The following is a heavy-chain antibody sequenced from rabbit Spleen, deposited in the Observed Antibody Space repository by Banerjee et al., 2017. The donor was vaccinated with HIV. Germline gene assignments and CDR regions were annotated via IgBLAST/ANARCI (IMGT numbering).Heavy chain of an antibody. D-gene: IGHD1-1*01. CDR1: GFDFSSSY. J-gene: IGHJ6*01. Sequence: QEQLVESGGGLVQPEGSLTLTCKAAGFDFSSSYYMCWVRQAPGKGPEWIACIYNGDGSTYYASWANGRFTISRSTSLNTVTLQMTSLTAADTATYFCARDTSSSFSSYGMDLWGPGTLVTVS. V-gene: IGHV1S47*01. CDR3: ARDTSSSFSSYGMDL. CDR2: IYNGDGST.